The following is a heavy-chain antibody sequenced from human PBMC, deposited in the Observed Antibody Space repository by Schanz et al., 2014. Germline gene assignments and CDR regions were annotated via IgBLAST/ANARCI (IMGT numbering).Heavy chain of an antibody. V-gene: IGHV1-69*09. Sequence: QVLQVQSGAEVKKPGSSVKVSCKASGGTFSSFGINWVRQAPGQGLEWMGRIIPSLGLAKYEQKFQDKVTITADTSTTTAYMELSGLRSEDTAVYYCARDGVDAAAGGNYWGQGTLVAASS. CDR2: IIPSLGLA. CDR3: ARDGVDAAAGGNY. D-gene: IGHD6-13*01. CDR1: GGTFSSFG. J-gene: IGHJ4*02.